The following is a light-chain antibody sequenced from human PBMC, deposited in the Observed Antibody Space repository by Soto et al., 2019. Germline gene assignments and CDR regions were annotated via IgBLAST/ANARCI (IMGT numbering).Light chain of an antibody. Sequence: QSVLTQPPSVSGALGQRVTISCSGNSSNIGAGFDVHWNQQLPGAAPKLLIYASTNRPSGVPDRFSGSKSDTSASLAITGLQIDDEADYYCQSSDTGLTGHVLFGGGTKLTVL. J-gene: IGLJ2*01. CDR3: QSSDTGLTGHVL. CDR1: SSNIGAGFD. V-gene: IGLV1-40*01. CDR2: AST.